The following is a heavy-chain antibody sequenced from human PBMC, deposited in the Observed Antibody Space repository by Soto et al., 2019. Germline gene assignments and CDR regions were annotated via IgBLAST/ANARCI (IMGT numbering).Heavy chain of an antibody. CDR2: ISSSSSDV. V-gene: IGHV3-21*01. D-gene: IGHD6-6*01. J-gene: IGHJ6*02. Sequence: GGSLRPSCAASGFTFGSYSMEWVRQAPGKGREWVSSISSSSSDVSYAASVRGRFTISRDNTKNSLYLQMNSLRAEDTAVYYCASLVAAPSSFSSYYYGMDVWGQGTTVTVSS. CDR3: ASLVAAPSSFSSYYYGMDV. CDR1: GFTFGSYS.